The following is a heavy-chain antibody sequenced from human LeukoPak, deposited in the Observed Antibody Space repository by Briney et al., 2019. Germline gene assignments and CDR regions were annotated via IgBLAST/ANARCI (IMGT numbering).Heavy chain of an antibody. D-gene: IGHD1-26*01. J-gene: IGHJ6*03. CDR1: GDSVSSNSAA. Sequence: HSQTLSLTCAISGDSVSSNSAAWNWIRQSPSRGLEWLGRTYYRSKWYNDYAVSVKSRITINPDTSKNQFSLQLNSVTPEDTAVYYCARDEGATTSGYYYYYYMDVWGKGTTVTVSS. V-gene: IGHV6-1*01. CDR3: ARDEGATTSGYYYYYYMDV. CDR2: TYYRSKWYN.